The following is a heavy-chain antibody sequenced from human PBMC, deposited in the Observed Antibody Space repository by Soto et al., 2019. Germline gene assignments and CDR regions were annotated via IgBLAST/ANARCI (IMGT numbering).Heavy chain of an antibody. D-gene: IGHD2-15*01. CDR1: GGSVSSGNYY. Sequence: PSETLSLTCTVSGGSVSSGNYYWSWIRQPPGKGLEWIGFIYYTGSTSYNPSLKSRVTISIDTSKNQFSLKLTSVTAADTAVYYCASALYCSGGSCSFDPWGQGTLVTVS. J-gene: IGHJ5*02. CDR3: ASALYCSGGSCSFDP. CDR2: IYYTGST. V-gene: IGHV4-61*01.